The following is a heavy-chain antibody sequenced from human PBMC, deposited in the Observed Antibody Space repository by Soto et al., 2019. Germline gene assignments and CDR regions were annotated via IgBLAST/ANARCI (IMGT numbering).Heavy chain of an antibody. D-gene: IGHD2-8*01. CDR2: ISSSSSTI. V-gene: IGHV3-48*01. Sequence: EVQLVESGGGLVQPGGSLRLSCAASGFTFSSYSMNWVRQAPGKGLEWVSYISSSSSTIYYAASVKGRFTMSRDNAKNSLYLPMNILRAEATAVYYCGREGGVLNWFDPWGQGTLVTFYS. J-gene: IGHJ5*02. CDR1: GFTFSSYS. CDR3: GREGGVLNWFDP.